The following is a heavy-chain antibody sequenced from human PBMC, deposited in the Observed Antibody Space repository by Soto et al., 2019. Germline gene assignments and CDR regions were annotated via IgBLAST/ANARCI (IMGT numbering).Heavy chain of an antibody. Sequence: ASETLSLTCTVSGGSISNYYWTWLRPPPGKGLEWIGYIYYRGNTNYNPSLKSRVTISVDTSTNQFSLKLSSMSAADTAVYYCATQAVYYDSSGYLDYWGQGTLVTVSS. D-gene: IGHD3-22*01. J-gene: IGHJ4*02. CDR1: GGSISNYY. V-gene: IGHV4-59*01. CDR3: ATQAVYYDSSGYLDY. CDR2: IYYRGNT.